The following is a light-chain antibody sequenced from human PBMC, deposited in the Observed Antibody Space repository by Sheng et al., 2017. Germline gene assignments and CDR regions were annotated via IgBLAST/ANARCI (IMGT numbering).Light chain of an antibody. CDR1: NIGSKS. Sequence: SYVLTQPPSVSVAPGQTATLTCEGNNIGSKSLHWYQQRPGQAPVMVVHNDRDRPSGIPERFSGSNSVNTATLTITSVEAGDEADYYCQVWDSSTNHVVFGRGTTADR. CDR2: NDR. V-gene: IGLV3-21*02. CDR3: QVWDSSTNHVV. J-gene: IGLJ2*01.